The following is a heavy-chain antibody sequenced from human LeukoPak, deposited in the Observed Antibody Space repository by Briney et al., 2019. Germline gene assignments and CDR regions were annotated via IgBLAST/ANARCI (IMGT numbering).Heavy chain of an antibody. J-gene: IGHJ4*02. Sequence: GSLRLSCAASGFTLSNYAMSWGLQAPGEGLEWVSGMIGGGVAIHYAASVKGRVTTSRDNSKNTLALKMNSLRAEDTAVYYCARKGLVGSTDLRAFDYWGQGTLVTVSS. CDR1: GFTLSNYA. D-gene: IGHD1-26*01. CDR3: ARKGLVGSTDLRAFDY. CDR2: MIGGGVAI. V-gene: IGHV3-23*01.